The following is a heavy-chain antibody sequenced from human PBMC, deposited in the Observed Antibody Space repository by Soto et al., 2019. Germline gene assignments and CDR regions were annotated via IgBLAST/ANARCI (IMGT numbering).Heavy chain of an antibody. CDR3: ARDPRGGGLDGMDV. Sequence: SXTVSLTCSVSGGSINTYYWTWIRQPPGKGLEWIGYIYYSGGTNYHPSLKSRVTISVDTSKNQFSLKLSSVTAADTAVYYCARDPRGGGLDGMDVWGQGTTVTVSS. CDR1: GGSINTYY. CDR2: IYYSGGT. D-gene: IGHD6-25*01. V-gene: IGHV4-59*01. J-gene: IGHJ6*02.